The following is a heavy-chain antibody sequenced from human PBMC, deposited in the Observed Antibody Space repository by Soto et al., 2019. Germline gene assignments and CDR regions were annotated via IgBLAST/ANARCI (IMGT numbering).Heavy chain of an antibody. Sequence: EVQILESGGGLVQPGGSLRLSCAASGFTFSTYGLTWVRQAPGKGLEWVSIINGDGAGTYYADSVKGRFTISRDNSKNTLYRQMNSLRAEDRAVYYCAARNFEYWGQGTLVTVSS. CDR1: GFTFSTYG. J-gene: IGHJ4*02. CDR3: AARNFEY. V-gene: IGHV3-23*01. CDR2: INGDGAGT.